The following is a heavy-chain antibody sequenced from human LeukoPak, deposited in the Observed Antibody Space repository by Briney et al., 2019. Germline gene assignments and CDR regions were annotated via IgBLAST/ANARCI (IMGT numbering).Heavy chain of an antibody. CDR2: ISAYNGNT. CDR1: GYTFTSYG. J-gene: IGHJ6*02. Sequence: ASVKVSCKASGYTFTSYGISWVRQAPGQGLEWMGWISAYNGNTNYAQKLQGRVTMTTDTSTSTAYMELSSLRSEDTAVYYCATDSLGYCSGGSCYYYGMDVWGQGTTVTVSS. V-gene: IGHV1-18*01. CDR3: ATDSLGYCSGGSCYYYGMDV. D-gene: IGHD2-15*01.